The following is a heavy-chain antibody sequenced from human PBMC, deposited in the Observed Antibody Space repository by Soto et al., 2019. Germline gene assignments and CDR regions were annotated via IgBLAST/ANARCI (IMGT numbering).Heavy chain of an antibody. V-gene: IGHV4-30-4*01. J-gene: IGHJ5*02. CDR3: AREGSHSAYNFAIGIQLWSFDR. CDR1: GGSISSGYYY. CDR2: IYYSGNT. Sequence: SETLSLTCSVSGGSISSGYYYWSWIRQPPGKGLEWIGNIYYSGNTYYNPSLKSRLIISIDTSKNQFSLKVGSVTAADTAVYYCAREGSHSAYNFAIGIQLWSFDRWGQGLPVTVSS. D-gene: IGHD1-1*01.